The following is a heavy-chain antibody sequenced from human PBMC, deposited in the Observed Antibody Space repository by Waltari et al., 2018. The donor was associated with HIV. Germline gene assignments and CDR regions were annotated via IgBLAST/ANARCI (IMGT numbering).Heavy chain of an antibody. J-gene: IGHJ5*02. CDR2: IYTSGST. D-gene: IGHD6-19*01. CDR1: GGSISRGSYY. Sequence: QVQLQESGPGLVKPSQTLSLTCTVSGGSISRGSYYWSWIRQPAGKGLEWIGRIYTSGSTNYNPSLKSRVTISVDTSKNQFSLKLSSVTAADTAVYYCARSSGWNWFDPWGQGTLVTVSS. CDR3: ARSSGWNWFDP. V-gene: IGHV4-61*02.